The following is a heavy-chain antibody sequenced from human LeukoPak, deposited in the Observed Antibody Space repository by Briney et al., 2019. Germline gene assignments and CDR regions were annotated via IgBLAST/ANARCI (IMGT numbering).Heavy chain of an antibody. CDR3: ARDLDYSSDY. Sequence: GGSLRLSCAASGFTFSSYSMNWVRQAPGKGLEWVSSISSTGSYIYYADSVKGRFTISRDNAKNSLYLQMNSLRAEDTAVYYCARDLDYSSDYWGQGTLVTVSS. CDR1: GFTFSSYS. CDR2: ISSTGSYI. J-gene: IGHJ4*02. V-gene: IGHV3-21*01. D-gene: IGHD4-11*01.